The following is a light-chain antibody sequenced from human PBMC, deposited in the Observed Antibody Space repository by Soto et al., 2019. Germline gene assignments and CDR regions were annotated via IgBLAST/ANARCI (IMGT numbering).Light chain of an antibody. V-gene: IGKV3-11*01. J-gene: IGKJ3*01. CDR2: GAS. CDR3: LQRSIGFT. Sequence: EIVLTQSPATLSLSPGERATLSCRASQSVGTYLAWYQQKPGQAPRPLIYGASKRAPGVSARFSGSGSGTDFTLTISCLEREDFAVYPCLQRSIGFTFGPGTKVDIK. CDR1: QSVGTY.